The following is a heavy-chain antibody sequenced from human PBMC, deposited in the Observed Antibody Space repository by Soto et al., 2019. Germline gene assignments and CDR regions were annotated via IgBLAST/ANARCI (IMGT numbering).Heavy chain of an antibody. CDR1: GGSISSGGYY. J-gene: IGHJ5*02. CDR2: IYYSGST. CDR3: ARGVYSTGWFDP. D-gene: IGHD6-6*01. Sequence: SETLSLTCTVSGGSISSGGYYWSWIRQHPGKGLEWIGYIYYSGSTYYNPSLKSRVTISVDTSKNQFSLKLSSVTAADTAVYYCARGVYSTGWFDPWGQGTLVTVSS. V-gene: IGHV4-31*03.